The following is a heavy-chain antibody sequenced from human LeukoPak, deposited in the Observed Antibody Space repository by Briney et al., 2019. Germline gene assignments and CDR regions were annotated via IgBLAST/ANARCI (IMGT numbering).Heavy chain of an antibody. CDR1: GFTFSTYS. CDR3: ARDWSGDDY. D-gene: IGHD3-3*01. J-gene: IGHJ4*02. V-gene: IGHV3-21*01. Sequence: GGSLRLSCAASGFTFSTYSMSWVRQAPGKGLEWISSISSSSTYIYYVDSVKGRFTISRDDAKNSLYLQMNSLRADDTAVYYCARDWSGDDYWGQGTLVTVSS. CDR2: ISSSSTYI.